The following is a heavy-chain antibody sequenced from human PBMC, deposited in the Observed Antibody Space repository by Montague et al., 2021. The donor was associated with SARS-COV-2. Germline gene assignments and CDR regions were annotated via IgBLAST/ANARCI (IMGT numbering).Heavy chain of an antibody. CDR2: IYDSGST. J-gene: IGHJ4*02. Sequence: SETLSLTCTVSGGSISSSNYYWDWIRQLPGKGLEWIGSIYDSGSTNYNPSLKSRVTISVDTSKNQFSLKLSSVTAADTAVYYCARGFDYWGQGTLVTVSS. CDR1: GGSISSSNYY. CDR3: ARGFDY. V-gene: IGHV4-39*07.